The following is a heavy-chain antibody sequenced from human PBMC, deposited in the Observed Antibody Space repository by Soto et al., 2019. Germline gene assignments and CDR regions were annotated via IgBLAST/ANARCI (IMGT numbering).Heavy chain of an antibody. J-gene: IGHJ4*02. D-gene: IGHD3-16*01. Sequence: QVQLVQSGAEVKKPGPSVKVSCKASGYTFTTYNIHWVRQATGQGLEWMGWMNPTSGNTGFAQKFQGRVTMTRNTSISTAYMELSSLRSEDTAVYFCARDDYYDSNTYLPWGQGTLVTVSS. CDR2: MNPTSGNT. CDR3: ARDDYYDSNTYLP. V-gene: IGHV1-8*01. CDR1: GYTFTTYN.